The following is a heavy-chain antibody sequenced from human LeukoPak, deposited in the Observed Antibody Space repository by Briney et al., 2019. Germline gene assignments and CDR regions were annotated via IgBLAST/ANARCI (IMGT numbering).Heavy chain of an antibody. J-gene: IGHJ4*02. CDR1: GYTFTSYY. V-gene: IGHV1-46*01. D-gene: IGHD6-19*01. CDR3: ARRPLAGAYFDY. Sequence: GASVKVSCKASGYTFTSYYMHWVRQAPGQGLEWMGIINPSGGSTRYAQKFQGRVTMTRDTSTSTAYMELSSLRSEDTAVYYCARRPLAGAYFDYWGQGTLVTVSS. CDR2: INPSGGST.